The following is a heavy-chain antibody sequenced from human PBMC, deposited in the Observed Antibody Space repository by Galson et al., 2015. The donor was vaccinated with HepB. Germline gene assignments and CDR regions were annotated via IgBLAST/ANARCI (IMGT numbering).Heavy chain of an antibody. CDR1: GSTFTNYY. CDR3: ARISDNAFDI. D-gene: IGHD2-21*01. Sequence: SVTVSCKASGSTFTNYYMHWVRQAPGQGLEWMGIISPSGGSTTYAQRFQGRVTMTRDTSTSIVYMELSSLRSEDTAVYYCARISDNAFDIWGQGTMVTVSS. CDR2: ISPSGGST. J-gene: IGHJ3*02. V-gene: IGHV1-46*01.